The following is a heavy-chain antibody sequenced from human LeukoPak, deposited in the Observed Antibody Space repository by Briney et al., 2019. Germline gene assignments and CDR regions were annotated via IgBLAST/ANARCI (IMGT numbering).Heavy chain of an antibody. CDR3: AKGTLPDY. Sequence: GRSLSLPCAASGFTFDEYAMHWVRQAPGKGLEWVSGISWNSGSIGYAGSVKGRFTISRDNAKNSLYLQMNSLRAEDMALYYCAKGTLPDYWGQGTLVTVSS. V-gene: IGHV3-9*03. J-gene: IGHJ4*02. CDR2: ISWNSGSI. CDR1: GFTFDEYA.